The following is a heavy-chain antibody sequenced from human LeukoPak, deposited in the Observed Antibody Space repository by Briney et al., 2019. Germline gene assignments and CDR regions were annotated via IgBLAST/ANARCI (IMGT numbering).Heavy chain of an antibody. CDR1: GFTFSTYW. J-gene: IGHJ4*02. V-gene: IGHV3-74*01. D-gene: IGHD4-17*01. Sequence: QPGGSPRLSCAASGFTFSTYWMHWVRQAPGKGLVWLSRISSDGSSTNYADSVKGRFTISRDNAKNTLYLQMNSLRAEDTAVYYCARDYGEGGYYFDYWGQGTLVTVSS. CDR3: ARDYGEGGYYFDY. CDR2: ISSDGSST.